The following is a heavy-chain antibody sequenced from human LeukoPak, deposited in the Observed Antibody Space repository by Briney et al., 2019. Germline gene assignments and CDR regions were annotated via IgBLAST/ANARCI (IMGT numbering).Heavy chain of an antibody. CDR3: ARDGERGELSLYMDY. CDR2: IYYSGST. J-gene: IGHJ4*02. Sequence: SETLSLTCTVSGGSISSSSYYWGWIRQPPGKGLEWIGSIYYSGSTYYNPSLKSRVTISVDTSKNQFSLKLSSVTAADTAVYYCARDGERGELSLYMDYWGQGTLVTVPS. D-gene: IGHD3-16*02. CDR1: GGSISSSSYY. V-gene: IGHV4-39*07.